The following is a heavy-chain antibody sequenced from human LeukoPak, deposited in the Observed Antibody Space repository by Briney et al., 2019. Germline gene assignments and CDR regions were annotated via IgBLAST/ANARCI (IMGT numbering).Heavy chain of an antibody. J-gene: IGHJ5*02. CDR1: GYSISSGYY. CDR3: ARHALTTINWFDP. Sequence: SEALSLTCAVSGYSISSGYYWGWIRQPPGKGLEWIGSIYHSGSTYYNPSLKSRVTISVDTSKNQFSLKLSSVTAADTAVYYCARHALTTINWFDPWGQGTLVTVSS. V-gene: IGHV4-38-2*01. CDR2: IYHSGST. D-gene: IGHD3-22*01.